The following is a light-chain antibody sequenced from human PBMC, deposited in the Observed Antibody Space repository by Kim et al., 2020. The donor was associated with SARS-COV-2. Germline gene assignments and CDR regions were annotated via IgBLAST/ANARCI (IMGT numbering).Light chain of an antibody. J-gene: IGKJ2*03. CDR2: AAS. CDR1: QSITSD. Sequence: ASVGDRVTITCRASQSITSDLNWYKQKAGKAPKLLIYAASSLQSGVPSRFSGSGFGTDFTLTISSLQPEDFATYYCQQSFITPLYSFGQGTKLEI. CDR3: QQSFITPLYS. V-gene: IGKV1-39*01.